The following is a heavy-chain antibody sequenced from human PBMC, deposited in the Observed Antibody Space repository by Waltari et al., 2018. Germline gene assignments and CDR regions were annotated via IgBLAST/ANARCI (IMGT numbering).Heavy chain of an antibody. CDR1: GFAFQNFA. J-gene: IGHJ2*01. Sequence: LESGGGLAQPGGSLKLSCTASGFAFQNFAMIWVRQSPGKGLVWVSGTTDSEDRIDYADSARGRFTISRDNVKNTLYLEMRDLRVEDTGLYYCAKLIYADSGSPDLWGRGTQVTVS. CDR3: AKLIYADSGSPDL. CDR2: TTDSEDRI. D-gene: IGHD1-26*01. V-gene: IGHV3-23*01.